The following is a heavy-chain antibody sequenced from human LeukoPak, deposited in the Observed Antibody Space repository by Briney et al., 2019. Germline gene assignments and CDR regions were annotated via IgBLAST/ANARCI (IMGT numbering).Heavy chain of an antibody. CDR1: GFTFSSYS. CDR3: ARWPGSSSPLDV. V-gene: IGHV3-21*01. CDR2: ISSSSSYI. J-gene: IGHJ6*04. Sequence: PGGSLRLSCAASGFTFSSYSMNWVRQAPGKGLEWVSSISSSSSYIYYADSVKGRFTISRDNAKNSLYLQMNSLRAEDTAVYYCARWPGSSSPLDVWGKGTTVTVSS. D-gene: IGHD6-6*01.